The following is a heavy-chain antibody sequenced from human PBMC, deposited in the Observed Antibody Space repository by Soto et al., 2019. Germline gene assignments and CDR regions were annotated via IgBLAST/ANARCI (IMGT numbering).Heavy chain of an antibody. Sequence: GGSLRLSCAASGFTFSSYWMHWVRQAPGKGLVWVSRINSDGSSTSYADSVKGRFTISRDNAKNTLYLQMNSLRAEDTAVYYCARAKVGTVTTGLDAFDIWGQGTMVTVSS. V-gene: IGHV3-74*01. CDR1: GFTFSSYW. J-gene: IGHJ3*02. CDR2: INSDGSST. D-gene: IGHD4-17*01. CDR3: ARAKVGTVTTGLDAFDI.